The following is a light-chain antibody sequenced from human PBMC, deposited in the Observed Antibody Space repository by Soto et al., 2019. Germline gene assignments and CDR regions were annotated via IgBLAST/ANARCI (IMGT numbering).Light chain of an antibody. Sequence: IVLTQARCTLSVSLGVRATLSCGASQSVTSNYLAWYQQKPGQAPRLLIFGASIRVTGIPDRSIGSGSGTHFTLAISRLEPEDFAVYCCQHYVPALTTFGQGTKVDIK. J-gene: IGKJ1*01. CDR1: QSVTSNY. CDR2: GAS. V-gene: IGKV3-20*01. CDR3: QHYVPALTT.